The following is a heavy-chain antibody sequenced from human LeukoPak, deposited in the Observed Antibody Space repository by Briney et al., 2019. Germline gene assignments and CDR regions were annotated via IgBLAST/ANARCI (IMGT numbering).Heavy chain of an antibody. J-gene: IGHJ4*02. D-gene: IGHD5-18*01. CDR2: ISGSGGTT. V-gene: IGHV3-23*01. Sequence: PGGSLRLSCAASGFTFSSYAMSWVRQAPGKGLEWVSTISGSGGTTYYADSEKGRFTISRDNSKNTLYLQMNSLRAEDTAVYYCAKGINRGYNYDNYFDYWGQGTLVTVSS. CDR3: AKGINRGYNYDNYFDY. CDR1: GFTFSSYA.